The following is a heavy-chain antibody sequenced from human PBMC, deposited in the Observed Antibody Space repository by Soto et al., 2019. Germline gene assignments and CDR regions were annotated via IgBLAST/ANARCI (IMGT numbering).Heavy chain of an antibody. CDR3: SSLGAYSGYDSHY. CDR1: GFTFSGSA. Sequence: EVQLVESGGGLVQPGGSLKLSCAASGFTFSGSAMHWVRQASGKGLEWVARIRSKANSYATAYAASVKGRFTISRDDSKNTAYLPMNSLKTEDTAVYYCSSLGAYSGYDSHYWGPGTLVTVSS. CDR2: IRSKANSYAT. V-gene: IGHV3-73*02. D-gene: IGHD5-12*01. J-gene: IGHJ4*02.